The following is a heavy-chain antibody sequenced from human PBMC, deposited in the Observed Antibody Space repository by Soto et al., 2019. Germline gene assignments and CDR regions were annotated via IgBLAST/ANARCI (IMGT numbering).Heavy chain of an antibody. CDR1: AFSFRHYA. V-gene: IGHV3-30-3*01. J-gene: IGHJ6*02. D-gene: IGHD2-15*01. Sequence: GSLKLSCGASAFSFRHYAMHWVRQAPGKGLECVSFISYDGNIKRYADSVKGRFTISMDNSDNTLYLQMNSLSPEDTAVYYCERAGYCSGGRCYYPYYYYYGMDVCGLGITVTVXS. CDR3: ERAGYCSGGRCYYPYYYYYGMDV. CDR2: ISYDGNIK.